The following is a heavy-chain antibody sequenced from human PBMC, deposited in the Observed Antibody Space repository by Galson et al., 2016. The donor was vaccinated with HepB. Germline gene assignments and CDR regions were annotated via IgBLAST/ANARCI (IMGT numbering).Heavy chain of an antibody. J-gene: IGHJ4*02. D-gene: IGHD5-24*01. CDR1: GFTFSMYW. V-gene: IGHV3-7*01. CDR3: VREVLADGSYFDY. CDR2: IKEDGREQ. Sequence: SLRLSCAASGFTFSMYWMTWVRQAPGGGLEWVANIKEDGREQCYVDSVKGRFTISRDNTNNLLYLQMYSLRAEDTALYYCVREVLADGSYFDYGGQGTLVPFSS.